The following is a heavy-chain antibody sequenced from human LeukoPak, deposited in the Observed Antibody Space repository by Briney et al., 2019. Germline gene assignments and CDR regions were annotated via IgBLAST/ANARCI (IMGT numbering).Heavy chain of an antibody. J-gene: IGHJ4*02. CDR2: MNPNSGNT. D-gene: IGHD4-17*01. Sequence: GASVKVSCKASGYTFTNYDINWVRQATGQGLEWMGWMNPNSGNTDYAQKFQGRVSMTRNTSISTVYMELSTLRSEDTAVYYCARGIGSTTVTTLEYYYDYWGQGTLVTVSS. V-gene: IGHV1-8*01. CDR1: GYTFTNYD. CDR3: ARGIGSTTVTTLEYYYDY.